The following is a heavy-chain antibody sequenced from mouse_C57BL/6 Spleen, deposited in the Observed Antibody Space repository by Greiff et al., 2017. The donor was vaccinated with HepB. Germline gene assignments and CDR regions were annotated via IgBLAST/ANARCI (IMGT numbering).Heavy chain of an antibody. V-gene: IGHV1-54*01. J-gene: IGHJ4*01. CDR3: AREESSSYYYYAMDY. D-gene: IGHD1-1*01. CDR1: GYAFTNYL. Sequence: QVQLQQSGAELVRPGTSVKVSCKASGYAFTNYLIEWVKQRPGQGLEWIGVINPGSGGTNYNEKFKGKATLTADKSSSTAYMQLSSLTSEDSAVYFCAREESSSYYYYAMDYWGQGTSVTVSS. CDR2: INPGSGGT.